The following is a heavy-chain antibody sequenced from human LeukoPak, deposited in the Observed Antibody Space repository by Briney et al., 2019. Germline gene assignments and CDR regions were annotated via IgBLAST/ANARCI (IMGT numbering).Heavy chain of an antibody. J-gene: IGHJ4*02. CDR2: FDPEDGET. CDR3: ATDLLQLLSGSYYFDY. CDR1: GGTFSSYA. D-gene: IGHD2-2*01. Sequence: ASVKVSCKASGGTFSSYAISWVRQAPGKGLEWMGGFDPEDGETIYAQKFQGRVTMTEDTSTDTAYMELSSLRSEDTAVYYCATDLLQLLSGSYYFDYWGQGTLVTVSS. V-gene: IGHV1-24*01.